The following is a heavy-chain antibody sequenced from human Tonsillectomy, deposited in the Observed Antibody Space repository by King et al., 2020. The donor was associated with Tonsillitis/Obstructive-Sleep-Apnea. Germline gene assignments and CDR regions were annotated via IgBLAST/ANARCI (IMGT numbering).Heavy chain of an antibody. CDR2: IYYSGTT. CDR1: GGSISNYY. CDR3: ARQLGDILTGYQVRYCYYYMDV. D-gene: IGHD3-9*01. J-gene: IGHJ6*03. V-gene: IGHV4-59*08. Sequence: QLQLQESGPGLVKPSETLSLTCTVSGGSISNYYWSWIRQAPGKGLEWIGYIYYSGTTNYNPSLESRVTISVDTSKNQLSLKLSSVTAADTAVYYCARQLGDILTGYQVRYCYYYMDVWGKGTTVTVSS.